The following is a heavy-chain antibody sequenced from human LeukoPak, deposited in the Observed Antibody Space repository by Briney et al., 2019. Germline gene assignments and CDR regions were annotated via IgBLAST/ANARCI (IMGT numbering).Heavy chain of an antibody. Sequence: PSETLSLTRSVFGHSISSNYYWAWIRQPPGKGLEWIGSIYHSGSTFYNPSLRSRVTLSVDTSENHFSLKVKSVSATDTAVYYCARHDYYHFWSTLNWFDPWGQGTLVTVSS. CDR2: IYHSGST. CDR1: GHSISSNYY. CDR3: ARHDYYHFWSTLNWFDP. J-gene: IGHJ5*02. V-gene: IGHV4-38-2*01. D-gene: IGHD3-3*01.